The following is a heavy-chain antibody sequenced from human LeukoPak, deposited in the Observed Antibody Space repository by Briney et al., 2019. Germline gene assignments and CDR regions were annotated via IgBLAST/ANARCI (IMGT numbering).Heavy chain of an antibody. Sequence: SETLSLTCAVYGGSFSGYYWSWIRQPPGKGLEWIGEINHSGSTNYNPSLKSRVTISVDTSKNQFSLKLSSVTAADTAMYYCARLEIVGATRAPFDYWGQGTLVTVSS. CDR2: INHSGST. D-gene: IGHD1-26*01. V-gene: IGHV4-34*01. J-gene: IGHJ4*02. CDR1: GGSFSGYY. CDR3: ARLEIVGATRAPFDY.